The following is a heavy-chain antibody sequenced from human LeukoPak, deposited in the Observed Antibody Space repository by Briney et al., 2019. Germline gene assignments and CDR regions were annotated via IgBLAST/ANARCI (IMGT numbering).Heavy chain of an antibody. D-gene: IGHD3-9*01. CDR2: IYYSGTT. Sequence: SETLSLTCTVSGGSISSGGYYWSWIRQHPGKGLEWIEYIYYSGTTYYNPSLKSRVTISVDTSKNQFSLKLSSVTAADTAVYYCARLPYDILTGYEDWGQGTLVTVSS. CDR3: ARLPYDILTGYED. V-gene: IGHV4-31*03. J-gene: IGHJ4*02. CDR1: GGSISSGGYY.